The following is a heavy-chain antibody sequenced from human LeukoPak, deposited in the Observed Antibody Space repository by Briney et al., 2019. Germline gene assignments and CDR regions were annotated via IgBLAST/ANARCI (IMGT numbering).Heavy chain of an antibody. CDR3: ARMRDCSGGSCYSGVLDAFDI. D-gene: IGHD2-15*01. Sequence: APVKVSCKASGYTFTSYDINWVRQATGQGLEWMGWMNPNSGNTGYAQKFQGRVTMTRNTSISTAYMELSSLRSEDTAVYYCARMRDCSGGSCYSGVLDAFDIWGQGTMVTVSS. V-gene: IGHV1-8*01. J-gene: IGHJ3*02. CDR1: GYTFTSYD. CDR2: MNPNSGNT.